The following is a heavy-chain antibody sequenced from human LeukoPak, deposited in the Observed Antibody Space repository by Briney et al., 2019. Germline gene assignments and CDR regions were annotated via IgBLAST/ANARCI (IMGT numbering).Heavy chain of an antibody. Sequence: TGGSLRLSCAASGFTFSSHWMHWVRQAPGKGLVWVSGISTDGSRPRYADSVNGRFTISRDNAKNTLYLQMNSLRAEDTAVYYCAKSAYYDASGYYREYYFDYWGQGTLVTVSS. CDR2: ISTDGSRP. J-gene: IGHJ4*02. CDR3: AKSAYYDASGYYREYYFDY. D-gene: IGHD3-22*01. V-gene: IGHV3-74*01. CDR1: GFTFSSHW.